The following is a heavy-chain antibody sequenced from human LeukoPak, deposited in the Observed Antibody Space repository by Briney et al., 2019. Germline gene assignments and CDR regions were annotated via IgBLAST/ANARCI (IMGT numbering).Heavy chain of an antibody. D-gene: IGHD2/OR15-2a*01. J-gene: IGHJ4*02. CDR3: ATSGLSRFGF. V-gene: IGHV3-23*01. Sequence: VGALRLSCAASRFIFSNYAMSWGRQAPGKGLQWVSAFSGSGGSTYYADSVKGRFTISRDNSRNTLYLLMNSPRAEDPAVYYCATSGLSRFGFWGQGTLVIVSS. CDR2: FSGSGGST. CDR1: RFIFSNYA.